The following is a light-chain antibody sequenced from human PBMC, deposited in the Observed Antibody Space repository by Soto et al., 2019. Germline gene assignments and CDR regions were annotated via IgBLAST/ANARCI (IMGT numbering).Light chain of an antibody. CDR2: ANT. CDR1: SSNIGAHYD. V-gene: IGLV1-40*01. Sequence: LTQPASVSPAPGQRVTISCTGSSSNIGAHYDVHWYQQLPGTAPKLLMYANTNRPSGVPDRFSGSKSGTSASLAITGLQAEDEADYYCQSYDSSLSAYVFGTGTKVTVL. CDR3: QSYDSSLSAYV. J-gene: IGLJ1*01.